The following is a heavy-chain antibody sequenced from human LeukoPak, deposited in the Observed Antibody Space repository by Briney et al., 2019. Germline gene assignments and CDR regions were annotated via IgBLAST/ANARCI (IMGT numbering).Heavy chain of an antibody. D-gene: IGHD2-2*01. CDR3: ARDTQCSSTSCEGRGGGHWFDP. J-gene: IGHJ5*02. Sequence: GASVKVSCRASGYTFTSYYMHWVRQAPGQGLEWMGIINPSGGSTSYAQKFQGRVTMTRDTSTSTVYMELSSLRSEDTAVYYCARDTQCSSTSCEGRGGGHWFDPWGQGTLVTVSS. V-gene: IGHV1-46*01. CDR2: INPSGGST. CDR1: GYTFTSYY.